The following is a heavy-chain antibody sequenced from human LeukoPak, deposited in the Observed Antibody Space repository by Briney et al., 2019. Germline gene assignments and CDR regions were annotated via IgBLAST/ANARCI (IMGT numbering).Heavy chain of an antibody. J-gene: IGHJ4*02. D-gene: IGHD4-17*01. CDR1: RGSLSGSF. V-gene: IGHV4-34*01. CDR3: ARVKEDGGAVGGDYINC. CDR2: IYYSGST. Sequence: PSETLSLTCAVQRGSLSGSFWTWIRQPPGKGLEWIGTIYYSGSTYYNPSLKSRVTISVDTSKNQFSLKLSSVTAADTAVYYCARVKEDGGAVGGDYINCWGQGTLVTVSS.